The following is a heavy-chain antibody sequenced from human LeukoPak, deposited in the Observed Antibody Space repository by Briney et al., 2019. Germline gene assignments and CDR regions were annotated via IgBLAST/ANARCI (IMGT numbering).Heavy chain of an antibody. D-gene: IGHD2-2*01. CDR3: ARYPSAAFWLDP. CDR2: IYSSGNI. J-gene: IGHJ5*02. Sequence: KPSETLSLTCTVSGGSISSYYWSWIRQPPGKGLEFIGYIYSSGNIKYSPSLKSRVTISLDTAKNQFSLRLRSVTAADTAVYYCARYPSAAFWLDPWGQGTLVTVSS. V-gene: IGHV4-59*01. CDR1: GGSISSYY.